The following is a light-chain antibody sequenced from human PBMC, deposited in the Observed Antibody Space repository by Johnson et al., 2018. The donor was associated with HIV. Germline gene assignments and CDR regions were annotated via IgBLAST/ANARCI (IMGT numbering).Light chain of an antibody. CDR2: ENN. CDR1: TSNIGNNY. J-gene: IGLJ1*01. CDR3: GTWDSSLTPYV. Sequence: QSVLTQPPSVSAAPGQKVTISCSGGTSNIGNNYVSWYQQLPGTAPKLLIYENNKRPSGIPDRFSGSKSGTSATLGITGLQTGDEADYYCGTWDSSLTPYVFETGTKVTVL. V-gene: IGLV1-51*02.